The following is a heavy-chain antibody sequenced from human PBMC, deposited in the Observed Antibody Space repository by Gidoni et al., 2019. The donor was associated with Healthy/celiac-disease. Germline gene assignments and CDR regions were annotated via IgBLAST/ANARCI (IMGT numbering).Heavy chain of an antibody. J-gene: IGHJ6*02. CDR1: GGSISSSSYY. Sequence: QLQLQESGPGLVKPSETLSLTCTVSGGSISSSSYYWGWIRQPPGKGLEWIGSIYYSGSTYYNPSLKSRVTISVDTSKNQFSLKLSSVTAADTAVYYCARHVQYSSGWQGHTSGYYGMDVWGQGTTVTVSS. CDR2: IYYSGST. CDR3: ARHVQYSSGWQGHTSGYYGMDV. V-gene: IGHV4-39*01. D-gene: IGHD6-19*01.